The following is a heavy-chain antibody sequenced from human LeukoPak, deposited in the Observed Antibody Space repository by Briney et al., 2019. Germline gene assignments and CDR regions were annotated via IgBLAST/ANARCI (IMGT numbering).Heavy chain of an antibody. CDR2: IYSGGST. V-gene: IGHV3-66*02. CDR3: ARDRRSGGGPYYYYMDV. CDR1: GFTVSSNY. D-gene: IGHD3-16*01. J-gene: IGHJ6*03. Sequence: PGWSLRVSCAASGFTVSSNYMSGVRQAAGKGLEGVSVIYSGGSTYYADSVKGRFTISIDNCKNTLYLEMNRLSAEDTAVYYCARDRRSGGGPYYYYMDVWGKGTTVTVSS.